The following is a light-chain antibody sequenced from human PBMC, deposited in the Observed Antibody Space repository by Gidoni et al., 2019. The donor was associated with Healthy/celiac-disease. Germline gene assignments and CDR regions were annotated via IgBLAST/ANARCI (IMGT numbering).Light chain of an antibody. Sequence: IPLHQSPSSLSASVGDGVTSTCRASQDISSYLAWYQQKPGKAPKLMIYASYTLQSGVPSRFSGSGSGTDFTLTISSLQPEDFATYYCQQLNSYPRTFGGGTKVEIK. V-gene: IGKV1-9*01. J-gene: IGKJ4*02. CDR3: QQLNSYPRT. CDR1: QDISSY. CDR2: ASY.